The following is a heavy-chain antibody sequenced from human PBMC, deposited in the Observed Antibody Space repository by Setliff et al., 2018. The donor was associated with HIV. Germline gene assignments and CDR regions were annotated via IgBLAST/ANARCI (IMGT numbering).Heavy chain of an antibody. CDR3: TRSTTAD. CDR1: GYTFTDYY. D-gene: IGHD4-17*01. Sequence: ASVKVSCKASGYTFTDYYIHWVRQAPGQGLEWMGWIYPNTGGTNYAQKFQGRVTMTRDTSISTAYMELSRLRSDDTAIYYCTRSTTADWGQGTMVTVSS. J-gene: IGHJ4*02. CDR2: IYPNTGGT. V-gene: IGHV1-2*02.